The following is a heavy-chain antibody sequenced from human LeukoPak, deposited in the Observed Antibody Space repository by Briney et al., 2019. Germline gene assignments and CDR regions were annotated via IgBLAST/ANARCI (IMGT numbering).Heavy chain of an antibody. CDR3: ASPTAVCSGGSCFNAGSG. Sequence: ERSLRLSCAASGFTFSSYGMHWVRQAPGKGLEWVAVISYDGSNKYYADSVKGRFTISRDNAKNSLYLQMNSLRAEDTAVYYCASPTAVCSGGSCFNAGSGWGQGTLVTVSS. D-gene: IGHD2-15*01. CDR2: ISYDGSNK. V-gene: IGHV3-30*03. CDR1: GFTFSSYG. J-gene: IGHJ4*02.